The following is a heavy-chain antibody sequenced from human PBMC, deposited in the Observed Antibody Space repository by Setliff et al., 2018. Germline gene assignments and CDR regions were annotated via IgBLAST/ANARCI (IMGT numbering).Heavy chain of an antibody. J-gene: IGHJ4*02. V-gene: IGHV1-3*01. CDR3: VRAGLTAISNGLDY. CDR1: GFTLTSYP. CDR2: INPDNGNR. Sequence: ASVQVSCKASGFTLTSYPIHWVRQAPGQRLEWMGWINPDNGNRKYSQRFQGRVTITRDTSASTVFLELSTLRSEDTAVYYCVRAGLTAISNGLDYWGQGTPVTVSS. D-gene: IGHD2-21*02.